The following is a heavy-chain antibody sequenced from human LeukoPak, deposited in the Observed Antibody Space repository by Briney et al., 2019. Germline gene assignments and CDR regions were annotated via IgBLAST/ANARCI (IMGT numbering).Heavy chain of an antibody. Sequence: GGSLRLSCAASGFTLSDYYMSWIRQAPGKGLEWVSFSSSSGSTIYYADPVKGRFAISRDNAKNSLYLQMNSLRAEDTAVYYCASPRDFIYHWAQGTLVTVSS. CDR3: ASPRDFIYH. D-gene: IGHD3-3*02. J-gene: IGHJ1*01. V-gene: IGHV3-11*01. CDR1: GFTLSDYY. CDR2: SSSSGSTI.